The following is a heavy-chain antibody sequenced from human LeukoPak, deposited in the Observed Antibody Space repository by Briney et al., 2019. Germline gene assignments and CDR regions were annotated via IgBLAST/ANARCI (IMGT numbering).Heavy chain of an antibody. D-gene: IGHD3-22*01. J-gene: IGHJ4*02. V-gene: IGHV1-69*05. CDR3: ARDLMVGDSSGPNDY. CDR1: GGTFSSYA. CDR2: IIPIFGTA. Sequence: ASVKVSCKASGGTFSSYAISWVRQAPGQGLEWMGGIIPIFGTANYAQKFQGRVTITTDESTSTAYMELSSLRSEDTAVYYCARDLMVGDSSGPNDYWGQGTLVTVSS.